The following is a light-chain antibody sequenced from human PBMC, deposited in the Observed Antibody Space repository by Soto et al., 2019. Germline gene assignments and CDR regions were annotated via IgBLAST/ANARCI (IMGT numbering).Light chain of an antibody. V-gene: IGLV1-44*01. CDR3: AVWDDSLDGVV. CDR2: SND. Sequence: QSVLTQPPSASGTPGQSVTISCSGSSSNIGDNTVNWYQQLPGTAPNLLIYSNDQRSSGVPDRFSGSKSGTSASLAISGLQSEDEADYYCAVWDDSLDGVVFGGGTKLTVL. J-gene: IGLJ2*01. CDR1: SSNIGDNT.